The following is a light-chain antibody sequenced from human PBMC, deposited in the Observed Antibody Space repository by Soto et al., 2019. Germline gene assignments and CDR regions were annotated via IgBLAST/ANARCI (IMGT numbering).Light chain of an antibody. J-gene: IGKJ2*01. Sequence: EIVLTQSPGTLSLSPGERATLSCRASQSVSSTYIAWYQQNPGQAPRLLIYGASSRATGIPDRFSGSGSGTDFPLTISRLEPEDFAVYFCQQYGRSPPFNFCQGTKVEIK. CDR1: QSVSSTY. V-gene: IGKV3-20*01. CDR2: GAS. CDR3: QQYGRSPPFN.